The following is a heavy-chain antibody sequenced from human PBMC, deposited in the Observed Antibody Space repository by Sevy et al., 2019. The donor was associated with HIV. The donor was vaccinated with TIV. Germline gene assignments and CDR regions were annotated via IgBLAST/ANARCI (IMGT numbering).Heavy chain of an antibody. V-gene: IGHV3-7*04. CDR3: ARGNSGSFDY. Sequence: GGSLRLSCAASGFSCSSYWMHWVRQAPGKGLEWVANIKPDESEKYYVASVKGRFTISRDNAKNSVYLQMNSLRPDDTAIYYCARGNSGSFDYWGQGTLVTVSS. D-gene: IGHD3-22*01. J-gene: IGHJ4*02. CDR2: IKPDESEK. CDR1: GFSCSSYW.